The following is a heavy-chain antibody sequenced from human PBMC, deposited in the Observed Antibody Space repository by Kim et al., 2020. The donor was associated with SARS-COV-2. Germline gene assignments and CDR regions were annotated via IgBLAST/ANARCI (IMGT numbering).Heavy chain of an antibody. CDR2: VNGDGNKA. Sequence: GGSLRLSCVGSGFTFRNYWIHWVRQIPGKGLEWVARVNGDGNKANYAGSVTGRYIISRDNVKNTVYLQMDGLRAEDAGLYYCTRDRSYGYFPGTDQYYFGMAVWGQGTTVTVSS. CDR1: GFTFRNYW. V-gene: IGHV3-74*01. J-gene: IGHJ6*02. CDR3: TRDRSYGYFPGTDQYYFGMAV. D-gene: IGHD5-18*01.